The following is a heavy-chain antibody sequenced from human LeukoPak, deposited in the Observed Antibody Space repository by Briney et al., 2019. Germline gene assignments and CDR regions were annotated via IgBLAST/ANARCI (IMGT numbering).Heavy chain of an antibody. Sequence: SETLSLTCAVYGGSFSGYYWSWIRPPPGKGLEWIGEINHSGSTNYNPSLKSRVTISVDTSKNQFSLKLSSVTAADTAVYYCARAGPGGVWGSYRYPDYWGQGTLVTVSS. CDR1: GGSFSGYY. D-gene: IGHD3-16*02. J-gene: IGHJ4*02. CDR2: INHSGST. CDR3: ARAGPGGVWGSYRYPDY. V-gene: IGHV4-34*01.